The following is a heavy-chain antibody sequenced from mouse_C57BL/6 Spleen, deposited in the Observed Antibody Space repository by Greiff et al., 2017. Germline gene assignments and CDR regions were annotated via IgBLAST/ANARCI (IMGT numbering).Heavy chain of an antibody. D-gene: IGHD2-2*01. V-gene: IGHV1-55*01. J-gene: IGHJ2*01. CDR2: IYPGSGST. CDR3: ASVYGYDGDFDY. CDR1: GYTFTSYW. Sequence: VQLQQPGAELVKPGASVKMSCKASGYTFTSYWITWVKQRPGQGLEWIGDIYPGSGSTNYNEKFKSKATLTVDTSSSTAYMQLSSLTSEDSAVYYCASVYGYDGDFDYGGQGTTLTVSS.